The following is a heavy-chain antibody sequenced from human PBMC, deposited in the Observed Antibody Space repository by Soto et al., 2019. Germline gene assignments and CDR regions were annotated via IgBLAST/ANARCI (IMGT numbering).Heavy chain of an antibody. D-gene: IGHD3-10*01. CDR2: ISYDGSNT. Sequence: QVQLVESGGGVVQPGRSLRLSCAASGFPFTTYGMHWVREGPGKGLEWVAVISYDGSNTYYADSVKDRFTISRDNSKNTLYLQMNSLRPEDTALYYCVGGQYYFDYRGQGTLVTVSS. J-gene: IGHJ4*02. V-gene: IGHV3-30*03. CDR3: VGGQYYFDY. CDR1: GFPFTTYG.